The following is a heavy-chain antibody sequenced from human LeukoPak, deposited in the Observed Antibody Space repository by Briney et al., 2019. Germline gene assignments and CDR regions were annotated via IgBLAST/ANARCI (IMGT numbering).Heavy chain of an antibody. CDR3: ARDGNVLRYFDWTSLIDY. CDR2: ITPIFGTA. V-gene: IGHV1-69*13. CDR1: GGTFSSYA. D-gene: IGHD3-9*01. Sequence: PGASVKVSCKASGGTFSSYAISWVRQAPGQGLEWMGGITPIFGTANYAQKFQGRVTITADESTSTAYMELRSLRSDDTAVYYCARDGNVLRYFDWTSLIDYWGQGTLVTVSS. J-gene: IGHJ4*02.